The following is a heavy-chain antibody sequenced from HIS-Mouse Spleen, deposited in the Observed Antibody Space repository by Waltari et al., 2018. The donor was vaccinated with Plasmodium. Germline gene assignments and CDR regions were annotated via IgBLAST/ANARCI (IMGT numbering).Heavy chain of an antibody. CDR2: IKQDGSEE. Sequence: EVQLVESGGGLVQPGGSLRLSCAASGFTFSSYGMSWVRQAPGKGREVVAKIKQDGSEEYYVDSGKGRFTVSRDNAKNSLYLQMNSLRAEDTAVYYCASSWYWYFDLWGRGTLVTVSS. V-gene: IGHV3-7*01. D-gene: IGHD6-13*01. CDR1: GFTFSSYG. CDR3: ASSWYWYFDL. J-gene: IGHJ2*01.